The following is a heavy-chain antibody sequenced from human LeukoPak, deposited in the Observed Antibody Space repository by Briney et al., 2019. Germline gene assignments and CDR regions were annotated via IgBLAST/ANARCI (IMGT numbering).Heavy chain of an antibody. Sequence: GGSLRLSCAASGFTFSSYEMNWVRQAPGKGLEWVSYISSSGSTIYYADSVKGRFTISRDNAKNSLYLQMNSLRAEDTAVYYCAELGITMIGGVRGKGATVTISS. CDR3: AELGITMIGGV. CDR1: GFTFSSYE. CDR2: ISSSGSTI. V-gene: IGHV3-48*03. J-gene: IGHJ6*04. D-gene: IGHD3-10*02.